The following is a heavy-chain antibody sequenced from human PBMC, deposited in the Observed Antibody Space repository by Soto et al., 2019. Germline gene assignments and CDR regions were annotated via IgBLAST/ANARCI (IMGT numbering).Heavy chain of an antibody. CDR1: GFTFRSFA. CDR2: IIVSGGT. V-gene: IGHV3-23*01. CDR3: AQDPEMHGRALDY. Sequence: EVQLLESGGVLVQPGGSLRLSCEASGFTFRSFAMAWVRQAPGKGLEWVSTIIVSGGTFYADSVKGRFTISRDNSKDTLSLQMNSLIGDDTAVYYCAQDPEMHGRALDYCGQVNLVTVAA. J-gene: IGHJ4*02.